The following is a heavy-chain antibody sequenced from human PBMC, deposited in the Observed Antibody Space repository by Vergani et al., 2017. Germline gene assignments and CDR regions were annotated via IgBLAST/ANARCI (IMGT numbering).Heavy chain of an antibody. CDR2: ISNSGNTI. J-gene: IGHJ4*02. D-gene: IGHD5-12*01. V-gene: IGHV3-11*01. Sequence: QVQLVESGGGLVKPGGSLRLSCAASGFSFSDQYMTWIRQAPGKGLEWVSYISNSGNTIEYADSVKGRFSISRGNAKSSLFLQMDSLRAEDTAVYYCAKKWLTNEEVDSWGQGTLVTVSS. CDR1: GFSFSDQY. CDR3: AKKWLTNEEVDS.